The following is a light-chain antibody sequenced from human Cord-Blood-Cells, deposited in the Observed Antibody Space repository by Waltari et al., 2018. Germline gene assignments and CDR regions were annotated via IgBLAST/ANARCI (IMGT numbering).Light chain of an antibody. Sequence: DIQMNQSTSSLSASVGDRVTLTRRSSQGIRHYLAWFQQKPGKAPKSLIYAASSLQSVVPSKFIGIGSGTDFTLTISSLQPEDFATYYCQQYNSYPFTFGPVTKVDIK. J-gene: IGKJ3*01. CDR2: AAS. V-gene: IGKV1-16*02. CDR1: QGIRHY. CDR3: QQYNSYPFT.